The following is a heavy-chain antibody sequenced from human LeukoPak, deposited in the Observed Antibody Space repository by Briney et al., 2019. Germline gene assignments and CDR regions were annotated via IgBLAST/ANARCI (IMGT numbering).Heavy chain of an antibody. CDR2: IWDDGSNK. CDR1: GFTFSSYG. V-gene: IGHV3-33*01. Sequence: GGSLRLSCAASGFTFSSYGMHWVRQAPGKGREGVAVIWDDGSNKYYADSVKDRFPISRDQSTITLYLQMNSLRAEVTAVSDCATGPRYCSGGSCYPADYWCQGPLVTVSS. D-gene: IGHD2-15*01. J-gene: IGHJ4*02. CDR3: ATGPRYCSGGSCYPADY.